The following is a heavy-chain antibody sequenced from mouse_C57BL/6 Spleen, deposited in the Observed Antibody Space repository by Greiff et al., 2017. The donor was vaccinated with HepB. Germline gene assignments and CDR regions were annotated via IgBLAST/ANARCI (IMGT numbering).Heavy chain of an antibody. CDR3: TSTTVVAPYYFDY. Sequence: VQLQESGAELVRPGASVTLSCKASGYTFTDYEMYWVKQTPVHGLEWIGAIDPETGGTAYNQKFKGKAILTADKSSSTAYMELRSLTSEDSAVYYCTSTTVVAPYYFDYWGQGTTLTGSS. J-gene: IGHJ2*01. CDR1: GYTFTDYE. D-gene: IGHD1-1*01. CDR2: IDPETGGT. V-gene: IGHV1-15*01.